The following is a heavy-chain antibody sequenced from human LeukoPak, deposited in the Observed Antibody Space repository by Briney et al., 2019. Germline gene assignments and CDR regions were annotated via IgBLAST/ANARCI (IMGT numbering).Heavy chain of an antibody. CDR3: ARAPGYGAAYYFDY. J-gene: IGHJ4*02. CDR1: GFTFSNYW. Sequence: PGGSLRLSCVASGFTFSNYWMSWVRQAPGKGLEWVAVVSYDGSYKYYADSVKGRFTISRDNSKNTLYLQMNSLRAEDTAVYYCARAPGYGAAYYFDYWGQGTLVTVSS. CDR2: VSYDGSYK. V-gene: IGHV3-30*03. D-gene: IGHD1-1*01.